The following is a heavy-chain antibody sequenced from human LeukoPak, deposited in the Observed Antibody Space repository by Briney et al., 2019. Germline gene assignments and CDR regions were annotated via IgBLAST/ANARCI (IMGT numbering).Heavy chain of an antibody. Sequence: ASVKVSCKASGYTFTSYGISWVRQAPGQGLEWMGWISAYNGNTNYAQKLQGRVTMTTDTSTSTAYMELRSLRSDDTAVYYCARAGCSGGSCYSGWFDPWGQGTLVTVSS. D-gene: IGHD2-15*01. CDR1: GYTFTSYG. CDR3: ARAGCSGGSCYSGWFDP. V-gene: IGHV1-18*01. J-gene: IGHJ5*02. CDR2: ISAYNGNT.